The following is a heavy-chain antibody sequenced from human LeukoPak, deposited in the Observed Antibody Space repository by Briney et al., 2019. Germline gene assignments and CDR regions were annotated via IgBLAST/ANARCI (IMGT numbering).Heavy chain of an antibody. CDR1: GGSISSSSYY. CDR3: ARRVHSGSYSFDY. V-gene: IGHV4-39*01. CDR2: IYYSGST. Sequence: PETLSLTCTVSGGSISSSSYYWGWIRQPPGKGLEWIGSIYYSGSTYYNPSLKSRVTISVDTSKNQFSLKLSSVTAADTAVYYCARRVHSGSYSFDYWGQGTLVTVSS. D-gene: IGHD1-26*01. J-gene: IGHJ4*02.